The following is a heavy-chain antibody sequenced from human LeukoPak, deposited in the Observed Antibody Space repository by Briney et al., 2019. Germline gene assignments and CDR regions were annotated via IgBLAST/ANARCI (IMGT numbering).Heavy chain of an antibody. CDR3: AGTSYSSHFDY. CDR1: GGSISSNYYY. Sequence: SETLSLTCTVSGGSISSNYYYWSWIRQPPGKGLEWIGYIYYSGSTYYNPSLKSRVTMSVDTSKNQFSLKLSSVTAADTAVYYCAGTSYSSHFDYWGQGTLVTVSS. V-gene: IGHV4-30-4*01. D-gene: IGHD3-22*01. CDR2: IYYSGST. J-gene: IGHJ4*02.